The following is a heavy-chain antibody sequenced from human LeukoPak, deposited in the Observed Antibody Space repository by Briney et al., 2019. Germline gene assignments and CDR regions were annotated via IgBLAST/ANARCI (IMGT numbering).Heavy chain of an antibody. Sequence: ASVKVSCKASGYTFTSYYMHWVRQAPGQGLGWMGIINPSGGSTSYAQKFQGRATMTRDTSTSTVYMELSSLRSEDTAVYYCARDAGPITFDLWGRGTLVTVSS. J-gene: IGHJ2*01. CDR3: ARDAGPITFDL. CDR2: INPSGGST. V-gene: IGHV1-46*01. D-gene: IGHD1-20*01. CDR1: GYTFTSYY.